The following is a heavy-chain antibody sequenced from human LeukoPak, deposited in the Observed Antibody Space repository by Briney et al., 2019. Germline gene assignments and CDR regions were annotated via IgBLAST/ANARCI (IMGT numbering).Heavy chain of an antibody. J-gene: IGHJ4*02. D-gene: IGHD3-9*01. Sequence: GASVKVSCKASGYTFTSYDINWVRQATGQGLEWMGWMNPNSGNTGYAQKFQGRVTMTRNTSISTAYMELSSLRSEDTAVYYCARGGLRYFDWLLYPFDYWGQGTLVTVSS. CDR2: MNPNSGNT. V-gene: IGHV1-8*01. CDR3: ARGGLRYFDWLLYPFDY. CDR1: GYTFTSYD.